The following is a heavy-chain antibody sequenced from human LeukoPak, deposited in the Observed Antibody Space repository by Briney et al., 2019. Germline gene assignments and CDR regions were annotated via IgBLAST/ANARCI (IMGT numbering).Heavy chain of an antibody. J-gene: IGHJ4*02. CDR3: ARGERIRYYDFWSGLNKPFDY. CDR2: INHSGST. Sequence: GSLRLSCAASGFTFSSYGMSWIRQPPGKGLEWIGEINHSGSTNYNPSLKSRVTISVDTSKNQFSLKLSSVTAADTAVYYCARGERIRYYDFWSGLNKPFDYWGQGTLVTVSS. CDR1: GFTFSSYG. V-gene: IGHV4-34*01. D-gene: IGHD3-3*01.